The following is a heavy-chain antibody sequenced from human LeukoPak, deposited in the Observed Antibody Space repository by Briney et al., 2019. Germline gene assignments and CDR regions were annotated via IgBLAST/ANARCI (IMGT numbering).Heavy chain of an antibody. J-gene: IGHJ4*02. Sequence: GGSLRLSYAASGFTFDDYGMSWVRQAPGKGLEWVSGINWNGGSTGYADSVKGRFTVSRDNSKSTLYLQMNSLRVEDTAIYYCASETTGGEWYFDHWGQGTPVTVSS. D-gene: IGHD7-27*01. V-gene: IGHV3-20*03. CDR3: ASETTGGEWYFDH. CDR2: INWNGGST. CDR1: GFTFDDYG.